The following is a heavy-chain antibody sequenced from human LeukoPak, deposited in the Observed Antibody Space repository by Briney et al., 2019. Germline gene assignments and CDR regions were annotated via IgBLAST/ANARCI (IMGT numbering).Heavy chain of an antibody. CDR2: MNPNSGNT. Sequence: ASVKVSCKASGYTFTSYDINWVRQATGQGLEWMGWMNPNSGNTGYAQKFQGRVTMTRNTSISTAYMELSSLRSEDTAVYYCISSSWLLPPGITNYYYYGMDVWGQGTTVTVSS. V-gene: IGHV1-8*01. J-gene: IGHJ6*02. CDR3: ISSSWLLPPGITNYYYYGMDV. CDR1: GYTFTSYD. D-gene: IGHD6-13*01.